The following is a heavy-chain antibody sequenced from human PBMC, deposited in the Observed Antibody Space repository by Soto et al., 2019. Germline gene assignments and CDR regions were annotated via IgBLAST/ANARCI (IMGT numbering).Heavy chain of an antibody. CDR2: IYYSGST. CDR3: ERGVLY. Sequence: QVQLQESGPGLVKPSQTLSLTCTVSGGSISSGGYYWSWIRQHPGKGLEWIGSIYYSGSTYYNPSLKSRLNIPLATSNNEFPLQLSSVPAADTDVYYCERGVLYWRQGPLVTVSS. J-gene: IGHJ4*02. D-gene: IGHD1-1*01. CDR1: GGSISSGGYY. V-gene: IGHV4-31*03.